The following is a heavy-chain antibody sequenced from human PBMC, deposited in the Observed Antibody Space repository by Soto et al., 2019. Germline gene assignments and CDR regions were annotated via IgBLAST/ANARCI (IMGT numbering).Heavy chain of an antibody. CDR2: INESGST. CDR3: ARGSGIVALPGELEDVKYAY. D-gene: IGHD1-1*01. J-gene: IGHJ4*02. Sequence: QVQLQQWGAGLVKPSETLSLSCAVYGQSFSGHSWAWIRQPPGKGLEWMGEINESGSTYYNPYLKSRVTSATDTSKNQFSRKLSSVSAADTAAYFCARGSGIVALPGELEDVKYAYWGQGTLVNVSS. CDR1: GQSFSGHS. V-gene: IGHV4-34*01.